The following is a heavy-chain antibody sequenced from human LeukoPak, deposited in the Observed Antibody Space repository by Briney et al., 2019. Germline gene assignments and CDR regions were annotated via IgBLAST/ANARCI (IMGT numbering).Heavy chain of an antibody. D-gene: IGHD5-12*01. CDR1: GFTFSSYE. CDR3: ARGGYSGYDKNFDY. J-gene: IGHJ4*02. Sequence: GGSLRLSCAASGFTFSSYEMNWVRQAPGKGLEWVSYISSSGSTIYYADSVKGRFTTSRDNAKNSLYLQMNSLRAEDTAVYYCARGGYSGYDKNFDYWGQGTLVTVSS. V-gene: IGHV3-48*03. CDR2: ISSSGSTI.